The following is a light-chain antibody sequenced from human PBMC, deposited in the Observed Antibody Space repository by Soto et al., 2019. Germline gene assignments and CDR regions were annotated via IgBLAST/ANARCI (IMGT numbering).Light chain of an antibody. CDR1: SSNIGAGYD. CDR3: QSYDSSLSGSYV. CDR2: GNN. V-gene: IGLV1-40*01. J-gene: IGLJ1*01. Sequence: QSVLTQPPSVSGSPGQTVTISCTGSSSNIGAGYDVHWYQQLPGTAPKFLIYGNNNRPSGVPDRFSGSKSGTSASLAITGLQAEDEADYFCQSYDSSLSGSYVFGTGT.